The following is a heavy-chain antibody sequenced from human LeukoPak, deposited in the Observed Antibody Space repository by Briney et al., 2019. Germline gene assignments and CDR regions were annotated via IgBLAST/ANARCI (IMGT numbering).Heavy chain of an antibody. CDR3: AREPPNDSSGYYGWFDP. CDR1: GGSMSSYY. D-gene: IGHD3-22*01. CDR2: IYYSGST. Sequence: SETLSLTCTVSGGSMSSYYWSWIRQLPGKGLEWIGYIYYSGSTNYNPSLKSRVTISVDTSKNQFSLKLSSVTAADTAVYYCAREPPNDSSGYYGWFDPWGQGTLVTVSS. V-gene: IGHV4-59*01. J-gene: IGHJ5*02.